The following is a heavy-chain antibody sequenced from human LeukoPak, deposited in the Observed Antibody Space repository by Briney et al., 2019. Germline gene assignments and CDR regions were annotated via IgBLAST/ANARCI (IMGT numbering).Heavy chain of an antibody. D-gene: IGHD5-24*01. CDR1: GGTFSSYA. CDR3: ARGREMATIFGYYFDY. V-gene: IGHV1-69*05. Sequence: SVKVSCKASGGTFSSYAISWVRQAPGQGLEWMGGIIPIFGTANYARKFQGRVTITTDESTSTAYMELSSLRSEGTAVYYCARGREMATIFGYYFDYWGQGTLVTVSS. J-gene: IGHJ4*02. CDR2: IIPIFGTA.